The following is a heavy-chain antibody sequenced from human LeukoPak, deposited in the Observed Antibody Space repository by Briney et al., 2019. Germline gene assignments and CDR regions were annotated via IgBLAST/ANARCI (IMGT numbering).Heavy chain of an antibody. J-gene: IGHJ3*02. V-gene: IGHV4-59*01. Sequence: SETLSLTCTVSGGSISNYYWSWVRQPPGKGLEWIGYIYYSGSTNYNPSLKSGGTISVDTSKNQFSLKLSSVTAADTALYYCARDLKQQLVLGAFDIWGQGTMVTVSS. CDR3: ARDLKQQLVLGAFDI. CDR1: GGSISNYY. D-gene: IGHD6-13*01. CDR2: IYYSGST.